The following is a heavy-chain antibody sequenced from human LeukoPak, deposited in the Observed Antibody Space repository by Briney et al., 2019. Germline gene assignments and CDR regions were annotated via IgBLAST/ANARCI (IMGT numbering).Heavy chain of an antibody. Sequence: ASVKVSCKASGYTFTSYAMNWVRQAPGQGLEWMGWINTNTGNPTYAQGFTGRFVFSLDTSVSTAYLQISSLKAEDTAVYYYARSIPNDITMVRGRFDPWGQGTLVTVSS. CDR2: INTNTGNP. CDR1: GYTFTSYA. CDR3: ARSIPNDITMVRGRFDP. D-gene: IGHD3-10*01. J-gene: IGHJ5*02. V-gene: IGHV7-4-1*02.